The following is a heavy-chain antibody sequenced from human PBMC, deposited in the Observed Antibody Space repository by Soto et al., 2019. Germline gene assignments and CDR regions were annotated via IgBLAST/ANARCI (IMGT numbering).Heavy chain of an antibody. CDR1: GGSISSYY. CDR2: IYYSGST. V-gene: IGHV4-59*01. D-gene: IGHD4-17*01. J-gene: IGHJ5*02. Sequence: SETLSLTCTVSGGSISSYYWSWIRQPPGKGLEWIGYIYYSGSTNYNPSLKSRVTISVDTSKNQFSLKLSSVTAADTAVYYCAREFHGDYAAWFDPWGQGTLVTVSS. CDR3: AREFHGDYAAWFDP.